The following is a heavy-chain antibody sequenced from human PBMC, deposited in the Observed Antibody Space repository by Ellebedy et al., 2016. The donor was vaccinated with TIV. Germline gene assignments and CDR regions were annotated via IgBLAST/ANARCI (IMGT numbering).Heavy chain of an antibody. V-gene: IGHV4-39*01. CDR1: GGSISSSSYY. Sequence: GSLRLXCTVSGGSISSSSYYWGWIRQPPGKGLEWIGSIYYSGSTYYNPSLKSRVTISVDTSKNQFSLKLSSVTAADTAVYYCARQGQFDYWGQGTLVTVSS. CDR2: IYYSGST. CDR3: ARQGQFDY. J-gene: IGHJ4*02.